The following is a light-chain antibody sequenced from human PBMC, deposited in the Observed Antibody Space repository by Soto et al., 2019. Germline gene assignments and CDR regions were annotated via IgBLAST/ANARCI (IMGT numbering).Light chain of an antibody. CDR2: DVN. V-gene: IGLV2-14*01. CDR3: SSYTNTSTPVV. J-gene: IGLJ2*01. CDR1: SSDVGRYNY. Sequence: SVLTQPASVSGSPGQSITISCTGTSSDVGRYNYISWYQQHPGKAPKVMIYDVNYRPSGVANRFSGSKSGNTASLTISGLQAEDEADYYCSSYTNTSTPVVFGGGTKLTVL.